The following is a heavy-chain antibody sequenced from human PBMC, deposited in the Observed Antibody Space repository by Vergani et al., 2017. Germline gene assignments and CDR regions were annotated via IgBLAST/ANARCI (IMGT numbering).Heavy chain of an antibody. Sequence: QVQLVQSGAEVKKPGSSVKVSCKASGGTFSSYAISWVRQAPGQGLEWMGGIIPIFGTANYAQKFQGRVTITADKSTSTAYMELSSLRSEDTAVYYCARDLGYCSSTSCQGGFDYWGQGTLVTVSS. CDR1: GGTFSSYA. CDR2: IIPIFGTA. D-gene: IGHD2-2*01. J-gene: IGHJ4*02. CDR3: ARDLGYCSSTSCQGGFDY. V-gene: IGHV1-69*06.